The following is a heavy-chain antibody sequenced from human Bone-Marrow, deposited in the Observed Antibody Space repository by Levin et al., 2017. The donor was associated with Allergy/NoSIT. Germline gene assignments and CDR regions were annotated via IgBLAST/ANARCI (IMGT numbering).Heavy chain of an antibody. J-gene: IGHJ4*02. Sequence: SLKISCAASGFSFQDYPMHWVRQAPGKGLEWVAGLSGNSRSIGYADSVRGRFTVSRDTATSSLYLQFNAVRLEDSALYYCAKEIRRADSAPDYWGQGTLVTVFS. V-gene: IGHV3-9*01. CDR3: AKEIRRADSAPDY. CDR1: GFSFQDYP. D-gene: IGHD5-18*01. CDR2: LSGNSRSI.